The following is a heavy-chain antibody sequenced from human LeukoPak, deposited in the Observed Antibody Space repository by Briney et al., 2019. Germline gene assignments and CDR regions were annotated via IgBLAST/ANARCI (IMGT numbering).Heavy chain of an antibody. V-gene: IGHV3-NL1*01. CDR1: GFTFTCCG. Sequence: GGSLRLSCAASGFTFTCCGMTWVRQAPGKGLEWVSVIYSGGSTYYAEAVKGRFTISRDNSKNTLYLQMNSLRAEDTALYYCAKDQTPMDSGTYGFDYWGQGTLVTVSS. J-gene: IGHJ4*02. CDR3: AKDQTPMDSGTYGFDY. D-gene: IGHD1-26*01. CDR2: IYSGGST.